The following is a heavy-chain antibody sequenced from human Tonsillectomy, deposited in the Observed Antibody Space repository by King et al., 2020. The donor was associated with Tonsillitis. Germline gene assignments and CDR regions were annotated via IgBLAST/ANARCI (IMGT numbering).Heavy chain of an antibody. CDR2: IYYSGST. V-gene: IGHV4-39*01. D-gene: IGHD4-17*01. Sequence: QLQESGPGLVKPSETLSLTCTVSGGSISSNTYYLGWIRQPPGKGLEWIGNIYYSGSTYYNPSLKSRVPISVATSKNQFSLKLSSVTAADTAVHYCARHNQYGDFDYWGQGTLVTVSS. J-gene: IGHJ4*02. CDR1: GGSISSNTYY. CDR3: ARHNQYGDFDY.